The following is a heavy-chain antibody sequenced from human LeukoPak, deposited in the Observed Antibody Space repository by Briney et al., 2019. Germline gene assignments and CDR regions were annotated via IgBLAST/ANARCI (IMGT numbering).Heavy chain of an antibody. CDR2: IYYSGTT. J-gene: IGHJ4*02. CDR1: GGSISSSSYY. Sequence: SETLSLTCTVSGGSISSSSYYWGWIRQPPGKGLEWIGSIYYSGTTYYNPSLKSRVTISVDTSKNQFSLKLSSVTAADTAVYYCARHGSFEWYSIEYYFDYWGQGTLVTVSS. V-gene: IGHV4-39*01. CDR3: ARHGSFEWYSIEYYFDY. D-gene: IGHD3-3*01.